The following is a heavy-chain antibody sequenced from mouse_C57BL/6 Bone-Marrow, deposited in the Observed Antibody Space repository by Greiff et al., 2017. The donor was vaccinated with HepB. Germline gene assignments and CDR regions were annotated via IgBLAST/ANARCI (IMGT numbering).Heavy chain of an antibody. CDR2: IDPSDSYT. Sequence: QVQLQQPGAELVKPGASVKLSCKASGYTFTSYWMQWVKQRPGQGLEWIGEIDPSDSYTNYNQKFKGKATLTVDTSSSTAYMQLSSLTSEDSAVYYWARPVGRRKYDAMDDGGQGTAVTGSS. CDR3: ARPVGRRKYDAMDD. D-gene: IGHD1-1*01. V-gene: IGHV1-50*01. J-gene: IGHJ4*01. CDR1: GYTFTSYW.